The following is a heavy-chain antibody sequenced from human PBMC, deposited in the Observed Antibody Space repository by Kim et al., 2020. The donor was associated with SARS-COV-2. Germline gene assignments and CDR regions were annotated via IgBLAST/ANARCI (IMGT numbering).Heavy chain of an antibody. J-gene: IGHJ6*02. CDR2: IWYDGSNK. CDR3: ARDTRDYYGMDV. Sequence: GGSLRLSCAASGFTFSSYGMHWVRQAPSKGLEWVAVIWYDGSNKYYADSVKGRFTISRDNSKNTLYLQMNSLRAEDTAVYYCARDTRDYYGMDVWGQGTTVTVSS. V-gene: IGHV3-33*01. CDR1: GFTFSSYG.